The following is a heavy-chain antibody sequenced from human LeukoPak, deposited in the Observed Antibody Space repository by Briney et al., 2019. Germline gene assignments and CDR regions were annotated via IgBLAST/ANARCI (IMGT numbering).Heavy chain of an antibody. CDR2: IYYSGST. CDR3: AREAYYYGMGV. Sequence: SETLSLTCTVSGGSISSFYWTWIRQPPGKGLEWIGYIYYSGSTNFNPSLKSRVTISVDTSKNQFSLKLSSVTAADTAVYYCAREAYYYGMGVWGQGTTVTVSS. J-gene: IGHJ6*02. CDR1: GGSISSFY. V-gene: IGHV4-59*01.